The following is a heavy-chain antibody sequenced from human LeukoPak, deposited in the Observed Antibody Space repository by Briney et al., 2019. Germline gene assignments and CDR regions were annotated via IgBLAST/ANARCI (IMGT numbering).Heavy chain of an antibody. Sequence: PGGSLRLSCAASGFTFSSYSMNWVRQAPGKGLEWVSSISSSSSYIYYADSVKGRFTISRDNAKNSLYLQMNSLRAEDTAVYYCAREKSHYGDYVSDYWGQGTLVTVSS. D-gene: IGHD4-17*01. J-gene: IGHJ4*02. V-gene: IGHV3-21*01. CDR2: ISSSSSYI. CDR1: GFTFSSYS. CDR3: AREKSHYGDYVSDY.